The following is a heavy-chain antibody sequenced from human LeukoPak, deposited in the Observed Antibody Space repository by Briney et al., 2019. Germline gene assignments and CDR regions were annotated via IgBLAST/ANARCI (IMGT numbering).Heavy chain of an antibody. J-gene: IGHJ3*02. CDR1: GYTFTSYG. V-gene: IGHV1-18*03. CDR2: ISAYNGNT. CDR3: ARDRAPKTVTSEVDAFDI. D-gene: IGHD4-17*01. Sequence: ASVKVSCKASGYTFTSYGISWVRQAPGQGLEWMGWISAYNGNTNYAQKLQGRVTMTTDTSASTAYMELSGLRSEDMAVYYCARDRAPKTVTSEVDAFDIWGQGTMVTVSS.